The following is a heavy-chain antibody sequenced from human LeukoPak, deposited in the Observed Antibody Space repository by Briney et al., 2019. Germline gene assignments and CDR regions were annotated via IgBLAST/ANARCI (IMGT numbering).Heavy chain of an antibody. Sequence: GGSLRLSCAASEFSVGSNYMTWVRQAPGKGLEWVSLIYSGGSTYYADSVKGRFTISRDNSKNTLYLQMNSLRAEDTAVYYCAKVLPGKVGTPTDYWGQGTLVTVSS. CDR1: EFSVGSNY. V-gene: IGHV3-66*01. D-gene: IGHD1-26*01. J-gene: IGHJ4*02. CDR2: IYSGGST. CDR3: AKVLPGKVGTPTDY.